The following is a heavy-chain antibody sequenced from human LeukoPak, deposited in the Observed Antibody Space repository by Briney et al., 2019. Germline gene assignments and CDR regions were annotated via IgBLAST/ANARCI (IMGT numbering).Heavy chain of an antibody. V-gene: IGHV4-31*03. J-gene: IGHJ4*02. CDR2: ICGSGST. D-gene: IGHD1-26*01. CDR1: GGSISSDGYY. Sequence: SETLSLTCTVSGGSISSDGYYWSWLPQRPGQGLEWFGYICGSGSTYSNPSLRSRVTISVDTSKNPFSLKLSSVTAADTAVYYCASYRSYSGSYYWRDIDYWGQGTLVTVSS. CDR3: ASYRSYSGSYYWRDIDY.